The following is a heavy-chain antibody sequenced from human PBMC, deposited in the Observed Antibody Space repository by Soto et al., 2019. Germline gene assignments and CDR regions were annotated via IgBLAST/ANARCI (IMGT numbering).Heavy chain of an antibody. CDR3: ASALGTVVVLTPDTLDI. D-gene: IGHD2-21*01. CDR2: INPDIGVT. Sequence: QMQLVQSGAEVRKPGASVKVSCKASGYTFTNYYINWVRQVPGKGLEWMGVINPDIGVTNYAQTFQGRVTMPRDTATSTVSMELRSLRSEDTAVYYCASALGTVVVLTPDTLDIWCQGTVVTVPS. V-gene: IGHV1-46*03. CDR1: GYTFTNYY. J-gene: IGHJ3*02.